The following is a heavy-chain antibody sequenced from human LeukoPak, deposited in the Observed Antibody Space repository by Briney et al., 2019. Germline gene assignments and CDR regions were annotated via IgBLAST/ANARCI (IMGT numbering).Heavy chain of an antibody. J-gene: IGHJ4*02. CDR1: GGSISSSSYY. CDR2: IYYSGST. V-gene: IGHV4-39*01. Sequence: SETPSLTCTVSGGSISSSSYYWGWIRQPPGKGLEWIGSIYYSGSTYYNPSLKSRVTISVDTSKNQFSLKVTSVTAADTAVYYCARQDGEGTYYFDSWGQGTLVTVS. CDR3: ARQDGEGTYYFDS. D-gene: IGHD3-10*01.